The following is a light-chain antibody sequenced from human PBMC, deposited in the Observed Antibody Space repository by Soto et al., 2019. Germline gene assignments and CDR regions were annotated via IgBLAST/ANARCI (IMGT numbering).Light chain of an antibody. CDR3: QQYGSSWT. CDR1: QSVSSNY. V-gene: IGKV3-20*01. Sequence: EIVLTQSPGTLSLSPGDRATLSCRASQSVSSNYLAWYQQKPGHAPRLLIYGASSRATGIPDRFSGSGSGTDFTLTINKLEPEDFAVYYCQQYGSSWTFGQGTKVEIK. CDR2: GAS. J-gene: IGKJ1*01.